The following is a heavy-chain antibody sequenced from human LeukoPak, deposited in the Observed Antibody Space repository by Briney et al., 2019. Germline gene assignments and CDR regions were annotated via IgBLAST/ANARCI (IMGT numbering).Heavy chain of an antibody. CDR3: ARGAYCSSTSCYLATKYNWFDP. V-gene: IGHV4-34*01. Sequence: SETLSLTCAVYGGSFSGYYWSWIRQPPGKGLEWIGEINHSGSTNYNPSLKSRVTISVDTSKNQFSLKLSSVTAADTAVYYCARGAYCSSTSCYLATKYNWFDPWGQGTLVTVSS. J-gene: IGHJ5*02. D-gene: IGHD2-2*01. CDR1: GGSFSGYY. CDR2: INHSGST.